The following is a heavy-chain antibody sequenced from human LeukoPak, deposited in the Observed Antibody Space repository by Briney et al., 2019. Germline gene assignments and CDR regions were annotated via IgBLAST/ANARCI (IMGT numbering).Heavy chain of an antibody. D-gene: IGHD3-22*01. V-gene: IGHV3-30*02. J-gene: IGHJ4*02. CDR1: GFTFSSYG. Sequence: GGSLRLSCAASGFTFSSYGMHWVRQAPGKGLEWVAFIRYDGSNKYYADSVKGRFTISRDNAKNSLYLQMNSLRAEDTAVYYCAREEYDNSGYPPHLYYFDYWGQGTLVTVSS. CDR2: IRYDGSNK. CDR3: AREEYDNSGYPPHLYYFDY.